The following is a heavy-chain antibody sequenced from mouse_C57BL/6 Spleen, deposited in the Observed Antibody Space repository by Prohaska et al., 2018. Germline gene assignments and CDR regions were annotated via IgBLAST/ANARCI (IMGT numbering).Heavy chain of an antibody. Sequence: LAAICCDDDKYYNPALKSRLTISKDTSKNQVFLKIANVDTADTATYYCARIAKESYDGYYLWYFDVWGTGTTVTVSS. J-gene: IGHJ1*03. CDR2: ICCDDDK. D-gene: IGHD2-3*01. V-gene: IGHV8-8*01. CDR3: ARIAKESYDGYYLWYFDV.